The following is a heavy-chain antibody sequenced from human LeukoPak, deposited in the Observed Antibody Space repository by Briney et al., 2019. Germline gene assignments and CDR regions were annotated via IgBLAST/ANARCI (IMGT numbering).Heavy chain of an antibody. Sequence: SETLSLTCTVSGDSISSYYWSWIRQPPGKGPEWIGNIFYSGSPNYNPSLKSRVTTSFDTSKNQFPLKLSFVTAADTAVYYCARVGHIVAAGTYDYWGQGTLVTVSS. CDR1: GDSISSYY. CDR2: IFYSGSP. V-gene: IGHV4-59*12. D-gene: IGHD6-13*01. J-gene: IGHJ4*02. CDR3: ARVGHIVAAGTYDY.